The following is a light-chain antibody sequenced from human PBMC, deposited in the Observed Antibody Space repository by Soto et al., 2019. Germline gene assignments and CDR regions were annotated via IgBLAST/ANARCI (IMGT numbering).Light chain of an antibody. CDR1: SSDVGGYNY. CDR3: SSYTSSSTLLYV. CDR2: EVS. V-gene: IGLV2-14*01. J-gene: IGLJ1*01. Sequence: QSALTQPASVSGSPGQSITISCTGTSSDVGGYNYVSWYQRHPGKAPKLMIYEVSNRPSGVSNRFSGSKSGNTASLTISGLQAEDEADYYCSSYTSSSTLLYVFGTGTKLTVL.